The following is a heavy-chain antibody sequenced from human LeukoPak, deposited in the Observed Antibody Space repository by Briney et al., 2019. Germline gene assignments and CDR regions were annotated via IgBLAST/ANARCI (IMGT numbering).Heavy chain of an antibody. CDR2: ISAYNGNT. V-gene: IGHV1-18*01. D-gene: IGHD3-9*01. CDR3: ARSIAVLRYFDWLSHYYYYGMDV. CDR1: GYTFTSYG. Sequence: ASVKVSCKASGYTFTSYGISGVRQAPGQGLEWMGWISAYNGNTNYAQKLQGRVTMTTDTSTSTAYMELRSLRSDDTAVYYCARSIAVLRYFDWLSHYYYYGMDVWGQGTTVTVSS. J-gene: IGHJ6*02.